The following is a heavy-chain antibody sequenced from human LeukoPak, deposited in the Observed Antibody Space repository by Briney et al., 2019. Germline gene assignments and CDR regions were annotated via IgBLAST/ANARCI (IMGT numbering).Heavy chain of an antibody. V-gene: IGHV4-34*01. CDR2: INHSGST. CDR3: ARSWVYDSSGYYLLGHYYYGMDV. Sequence: SETLSLTCAVYGGSFGGYYWSWIRQPPGKGLEWIGGINHSGSTNYNPSLKSRVTISVDTSKNQFSLKLSSVTAADTAVYYCARSWVYDSSGYYLLGHYYYGMDVWGQGTTVTVSS. CDR1: GGSFGGYY. J-gene: IGHJ6*02. D-gene: IGHD3-22*01.